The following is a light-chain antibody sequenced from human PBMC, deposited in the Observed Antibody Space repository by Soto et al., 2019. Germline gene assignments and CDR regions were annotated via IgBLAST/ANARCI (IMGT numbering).Light chain of an antibody. J-gene: IGLJ2*01. CDR2: EGS. CDR3: CSYAGSSTVV. V-gene: IGLV2-23*01. CDR1: SSDVGSYNL. Sequence: QSVPTQPASVSGSPGQSITISCTGTSSDVGSYNLVSWYQQHPGKAPKLMIYEGSKRPSGVSNRFSGSKSGNTASLTISGLQAEDEADYYCCSYAGSSTVVFGGGTKVTVL.